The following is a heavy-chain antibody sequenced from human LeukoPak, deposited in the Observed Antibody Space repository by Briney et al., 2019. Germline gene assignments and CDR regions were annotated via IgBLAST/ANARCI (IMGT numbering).Heavy chain of an antibody. Sequence: PGGSLRLSCAASRFTLDDYGMSWVRQAPGKGLEWVGRIKSKTDGGTTDYAAPVKGRFTISRDDSKNTLYLQMNSLKTEDTAVYYCTTDRGYDFWSGYSSALKSLGPPYYYYMDVWGKGTTVTVSS. V-gene: IGHV3-15*01. CDR1: RFTLDDYG. D-gene: IGHD3-3*01. J-gene: IGHJ6*03. CDR3: TTDRGYDFWSGYSSALKSLGPPYYYYMDV. CDR2: IKSKTDGGTT.